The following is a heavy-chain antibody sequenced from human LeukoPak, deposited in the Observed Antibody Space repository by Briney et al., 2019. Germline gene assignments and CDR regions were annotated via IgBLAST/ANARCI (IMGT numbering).Heavy chain of an antibody. Sequence: PSQTLSLTCTVSGGSLRSGDYYWSWIRQPPGKGLEWIGYIYFRGSTYYNPSLKSRVTISVDTSKNQFSLKLSSVTAADTAVYYCARGYDFWSGYYSYYFDYWGQGTLVTVSS. CDR2: IYFRGST. CDR3: ARGYDFWSGYYSYYFDY. J-gene: IGHJ4*02. D-gene: IGHD3-3*01. V-gene: IGHV4-30-4*08. CDR1: GGSLRSGDYY.